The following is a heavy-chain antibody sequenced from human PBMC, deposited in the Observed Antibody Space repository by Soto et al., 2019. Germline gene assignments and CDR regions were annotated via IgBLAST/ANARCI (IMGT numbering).Heavy chain of an antibody. CDR1: GYTLTELS. Sequence: ASVKVSCKVSGYTLTELSMHWVRQAPGKGLEWMGGFGPEDGETIYAQKFQGRVTMTEDTSTDTAYMELSSLRSEDTAVYYCATPKRMILRVVAFDIWGQGTMVTVSS. J-gene: IGHJ3*02. D-gene: IGHD3-22*01. CDR3: ATPKRMILRVVAFDI. V-gene: IGHV1-24*01. CDR2: FGPEDGET.